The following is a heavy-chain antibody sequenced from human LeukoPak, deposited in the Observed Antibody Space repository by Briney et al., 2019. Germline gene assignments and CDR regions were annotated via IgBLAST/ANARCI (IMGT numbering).Heavy chain of an antibody. CDR3: ARDRPRLRGYSYGYYYYMDV. CDR2: INLGGST. V-gene: IGHV4-34*01. J-gene: IGHJ6*03. Sequence: SETLSLTCAVYGGSFSGYYWSWIRQPPGKGLEWIGEINLGGSTNYNPSLKSRVTISVDTSKNQFSLKLSSVTAADTAVYYCARDRPRLRGYSYGYYYYMDVWGKGTTVTVSS. CDR1: GGSFSGYY. D-gene: IGHD5-18*01.